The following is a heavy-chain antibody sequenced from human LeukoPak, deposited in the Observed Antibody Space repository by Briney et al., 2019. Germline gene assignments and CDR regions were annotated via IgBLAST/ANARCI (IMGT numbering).Heavy chain of an antibody. J-gene: IGHJ4*02. CDR3: ARGDTACDY. CDR1: GYTFTSYS. D-gene: IGHD5-18*01. V-gene: IGHV1-18*01. Sequence: EASVKDSREASGYTFTSYSISWVRQAPGQGLEWMGWISAYNGNTNYAQKLQGRVTMTTDTSTSTAYMELRSLRSDDTAVYYCARGDTACDYWGQGTLVTVSS. CDR2: ISAYNGNT.